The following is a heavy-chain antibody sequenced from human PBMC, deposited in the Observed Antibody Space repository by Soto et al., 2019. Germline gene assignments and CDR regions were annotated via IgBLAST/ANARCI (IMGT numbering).Heavy chain of an antibody. Sequence: VGSLRLSCAASGFTFCSYSMNRVRQAPGKGLEWVSSISSSSSYIYYADSVKGRFTISRDNAKNSLYLQMNSLRAEDTAVYYCARSSSWQYYYGMDVWGQGTTVTDSS. CDR3: ARSSSWQYYYGMDV. J-gene: IGHJ6*02. CDR2: ISSSSSYI. D-gene: IGHD6-13*01. V-gene: IGHV3-21*01. CDR1: GFTFCSYS.